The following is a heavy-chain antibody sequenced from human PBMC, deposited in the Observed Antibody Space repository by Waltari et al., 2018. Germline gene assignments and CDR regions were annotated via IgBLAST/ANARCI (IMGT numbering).Heavy chain of an antibody. V-gene: IGHV4-34*01. J-gene: IGHJ4*02. CDR2: INHSGST. Sequence: QVQLQQWGAGLLKPSATLSLTCAVDGGSFSGYYWSWLRQPPGKGLEWIGEINHSGSTNYNPSLKSRVTISVDTSKNQFSLKLSSVTAADTAVYYCARVLGIWQWDYFDYWGQGTLVTVSS. CDR3: ARVLGIWQWDYFDY. D-gene: IGHD6-19*01. CDR1: GGSFSGYY.